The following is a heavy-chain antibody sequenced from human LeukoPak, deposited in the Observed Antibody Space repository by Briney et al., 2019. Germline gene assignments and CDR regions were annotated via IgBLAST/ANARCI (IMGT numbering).Heavy chain of an antibody. V-gene: IGHV3-30*18. CDR3: AKVTSGYDLADAFDI. Sequence: GGSLRLSCAASGFTFSSYGMHWVRQAPGKGLEWVAVISYDGSNKYYADSVKGRFTISRDNSKNTLYLQMNSLRAEDTAVYYCAKVTSGYDLADAFDIWGQGTMVTVSS. D-gene: IGHD5-12*01. CDR1: GFTFSSYG. CDR2: ISYDGSNK. J-gene: IGHJ3*02.